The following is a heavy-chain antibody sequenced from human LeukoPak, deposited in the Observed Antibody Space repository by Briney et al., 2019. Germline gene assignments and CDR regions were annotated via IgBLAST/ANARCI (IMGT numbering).Heavy chain of an antibody. CDR3: VRDPVTRFTGSPPS. V-gene: IGHV3-7*01. CDR1: GFSLSIYW. CDR2: IRQDGSEK. Sequence: GGSLKLSCAASGFSLSIYWMSWVRQAPGKGLEWVANIRQDGSEKHYVDSLKGRFTISRDNAKNTLYLQMNSLRAEDTAVYYCVRDPVTRFTGSPPSWGQGTLVTVSS. D-gene: IGHD1-1*01. J-gene: IGHJ5*02.